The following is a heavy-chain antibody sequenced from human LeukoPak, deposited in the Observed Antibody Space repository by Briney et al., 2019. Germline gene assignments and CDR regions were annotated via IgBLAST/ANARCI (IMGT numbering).Heavy chain of an antibody. Sequence: ASVKVSCKASGYTFTSYDINWVRQATGQGLEWMGWMNPNSGNTGYAQKFQGRVTITRNTSISTAYMELSSLRSEDTAVYYCARARSGYYSYYYYYMDVWGKGTTVTVSS. CDR1: GYTFTSYD. D-gene: IGHD3-3*01. CDR2: MNPNSGNT. J-gene: IGHJ6*03. CDR3: ARARSGYYSYYYYYMDV. V-gene: IGHV1-8*01.